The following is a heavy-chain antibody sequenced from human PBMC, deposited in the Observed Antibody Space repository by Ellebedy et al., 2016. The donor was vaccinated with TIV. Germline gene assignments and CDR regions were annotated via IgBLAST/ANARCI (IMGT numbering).Heavy chain of an antibody. D-gene: IGHD2-8*02. V-gene: IGHV1-46*01. J-gene: IGHJ3*02. CDR1: GYTFTRYY. Sequence: ASVKVSCXASGYTFTRYYIHWVRQAPGQGLEWMAIINPSGGSTSYAQKFQGRVTITRDMSTSTAYMELSSLRSEDTAVYYCAVPVRVAEEGAFDIWGQGTMVTVSS. CDR2: INPSGGST. CDR3: AVPVRVAEEGAFDI.